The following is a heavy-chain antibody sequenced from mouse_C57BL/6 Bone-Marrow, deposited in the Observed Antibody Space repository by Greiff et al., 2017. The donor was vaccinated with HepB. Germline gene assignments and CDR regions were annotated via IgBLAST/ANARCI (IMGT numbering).Heavy chain of an antibody. CDR3: ASHYYGSSLYFDY. V-gene: IGHV5-17*01. D-gene: IGHD1-1*01. J-gene: IGHJ2*01. CDR2: ISSGSSTI. CDR1: GFTFSDYG. Sequence: EVKLMESGGGLVKPGGSLKLSCAASGFTFSDYGMHWVRQAPEKGLEWVAYISSGSSTIYYADTVKGRFTISRDNAKNTLFLQMTSLRSEDTAMYYCASHYYGSSLYFDYWGQGTTLTVSS.